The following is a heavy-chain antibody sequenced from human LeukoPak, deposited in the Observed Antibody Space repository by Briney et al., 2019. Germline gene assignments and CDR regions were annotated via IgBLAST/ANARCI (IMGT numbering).Heavy chain of an antibody. Sequence: GGSLRLSCAASGFTVSSNYMTWVRQAPGKGLEWVSVFYSGGSTYYADSVKGRFTISRDTSKNTLYLQMNSLRAEDTAVYYCARATNPGATTGFDYWGQGTLVTVSS. CDR2: FYSGGST. D-gene: IGHD1-26*01. V-gene: IGHV3-53*01. CDR1: GFTVSSNY. J-gene: IGHJ4*02. CDR3: ARATNPGATTGFDY.